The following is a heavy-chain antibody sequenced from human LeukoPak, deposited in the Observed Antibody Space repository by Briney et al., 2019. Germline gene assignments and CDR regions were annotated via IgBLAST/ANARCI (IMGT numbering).Heavy chain of an antibody. Sequence: SETLSLTCTVSGVSISSSNSYWGWIRQPPGKGLEGIGSIYYSGNTYYNASLKRQVSISIDTSKNQFSLRLTSVTAADTAVYYCARQTGSGLFILPGGQGTLVTVSS. CDR3: ARQTGSGLFILP. D-gene: IGHD3/OR15-3a*01. CDR1: GVSISSSNSY. J-gene: IGHJ4*02. CDR2: IYYSGNT. V-gene: IGHV4-39*01.